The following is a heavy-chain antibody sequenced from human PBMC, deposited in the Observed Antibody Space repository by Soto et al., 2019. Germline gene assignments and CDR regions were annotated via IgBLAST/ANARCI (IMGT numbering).Heavy chain of an antibody. J-gene: IGHJ6*02. D-gene: IGHD3-3*01. CDR3: AHTLTKNPVLRFLEGYYYYYGMAV. CDR2: IYWNDDK. CDR1: GFSLSTSGVG. Sequence: QITLKESGPTLVKPTQTLTLTCTFSGFSLSTSGVGVGWIRQPPGKALEWLALIYWNDDKRYSPSLTSRLTITKDTSKNQVVLTMTNMDPVDTATYYCAHTLTKNPVLRFLEGYYYYYGMAVWGQGTTVTVSS. V-gene: IGHV2-5*01.